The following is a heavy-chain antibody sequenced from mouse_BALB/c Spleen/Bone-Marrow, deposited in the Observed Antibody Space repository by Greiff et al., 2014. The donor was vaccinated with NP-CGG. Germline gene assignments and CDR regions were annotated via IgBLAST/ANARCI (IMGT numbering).Heavy chain of an antibody. CDR1: GYTFTNYY. D-gene: IGHD1-2*01. Sequence: QVQLQQSGAELVKPGASVKLSCKASGYTFTNYYIYWVKQRPGQGLEWIGGINPSNGGTKFNEKFKNKATLTIDKSSSTAHIQLSSLTSEDSAVYYCSRHYCSTPYYAMDYWGQGTSVTVSS. CDR2: INPSNGGT. J-gene: IGHJ4*01. V-gene: IGHV1S81*02. CDR3: SRHYCSTPYYAMDY.